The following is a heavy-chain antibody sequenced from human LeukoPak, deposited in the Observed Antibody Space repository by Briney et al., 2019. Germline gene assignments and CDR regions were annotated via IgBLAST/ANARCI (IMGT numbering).Heavy chain of an antibody. CDR2: INQDGSEN. V-gene: IGHV3-7*01. CDR3: VRAGGSSWSDF. Sequence: GGSLRLSCAAYGFTFSSYWMSWVRQSPGKGLEWVANINQDGSENHYVASVKGRFTISRDNAKNSVFVQMNGLRVEDTAVYYCVRAGGSSWSDFWGQGTLVTVSS. CDR1: GFTFSSYW. D-gene: IGHD6-13*01. J-gene: IGHJ4*02.